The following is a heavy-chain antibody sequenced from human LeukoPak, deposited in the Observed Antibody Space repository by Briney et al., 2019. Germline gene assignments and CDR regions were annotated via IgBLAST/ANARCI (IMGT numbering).Heavy chain of an antibody. CDR3: ARGRGTSGSNRDFYYYYYMDV. CDR2: MNAGNGNT. J-gene: IGHJ6*03. Sequence: AASVKVSCKASGYIFTDYAIHWLRQAPGQRSEWMGWMNAGNGNTKYSQKFQGRITLIRDTSAATAYMELSSLRHDDLAVYYCARGRGTSGSNRDFYYYYYMDVWGKGTTVTVSS. CDR1: GYIFTDYA. V-gene: IGHV1-3*01. D-gene: IGHD2-15*01.